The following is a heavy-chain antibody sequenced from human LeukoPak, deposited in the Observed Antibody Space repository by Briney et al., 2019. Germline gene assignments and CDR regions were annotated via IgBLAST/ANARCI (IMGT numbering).Heavy chain of an antibody. CDR1: GFTFSSYS. Sequence: GGSLRLSCAASGFTFSSYSMSWVRQAPGKGLEWVSAISASGGSTYYADPVKGRSTISSDNPKNTLYLHMRSLRAEDTDVYCCAKFSPTAAGWGQGTQVTVS. V-gene: IGHV3-23*01. J-gene: IGHJ4*02. CDR2: ISASGGST. CDR3: AKFSPTAAG. D-gene: IGHD6-13*01.